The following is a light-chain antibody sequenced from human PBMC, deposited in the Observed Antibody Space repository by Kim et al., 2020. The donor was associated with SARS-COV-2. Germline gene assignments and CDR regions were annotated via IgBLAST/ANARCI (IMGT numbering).Light chain of an antibody. CDR2: YDS. Sequence: APRKTVRITCGGNNLVSKSVHWYQQKPGQAPVLVIYYDSDRPSGIPERFSGSNSGNTATLTISRVEAGDEADYCCQVWDSSSDHRVFGGGTQLTVL. CDR1: NLVSKS. V-gene: IGLV3-21*04. CDR3: QVWDSSSDHRV. J-gene: IGLJ3*02.